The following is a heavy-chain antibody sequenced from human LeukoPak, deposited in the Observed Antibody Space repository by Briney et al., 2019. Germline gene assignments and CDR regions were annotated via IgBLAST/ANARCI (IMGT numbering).Heavy chain of an antibody. J-gene: IGHJ5*02. D-gene: IGHD5-24*01. CDR2: INPSGGST. V-gene: IGHV1-46*01. CDR3: ATEGWLQLGGPNWFDP. CDR1: GYTFTSYY. Sequence: ASVKVFCKASGYTFTSYYMHWVRQAPGQGLEWMGIINPSGGSTSYAQKFQGRVTMTRGMSTSTVYMELSSLRSEDTAVYYCATEGWLQLGGPNWFDPWGQGTLVTVSS.